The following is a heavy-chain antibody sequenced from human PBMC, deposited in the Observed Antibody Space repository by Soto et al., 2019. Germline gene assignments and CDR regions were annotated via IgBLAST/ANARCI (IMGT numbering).Heavy chain of an antibody. CDR2: ISSSSSYI. V-gene: IGHV3-21*04. J-gene: IGHJ4*02. D-gene: IGHD3-22*01. Sequence: EVQLVESGGGLVKPGGSLRLSCAASGFTFSSYSMNWVRQAPGKGLEWVSSISSSSSYIYYADSVKGRFTISRDNAKNSLYLQMNSLRAEDTALYYCAKDITRYYYDSSGYYFNWGQGTLVTVSS. CDR1: GFTFSSYS. CDR3: AKDITRYYYDSSGYYFN.